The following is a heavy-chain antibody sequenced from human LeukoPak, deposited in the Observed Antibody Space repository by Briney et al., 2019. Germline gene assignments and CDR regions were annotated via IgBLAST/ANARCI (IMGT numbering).Heavy chain of an antibody. D-gene: IGHD2-15*01. CDR2: ISYHGSNK. CDR1: GFTFSSYG. V-gene: IGHV3-30*03. Sequence: PGGSLRLSCAASGFTFSSYGMHWVRQAPGKGLEWVAVISYHGSNKYYADSVKGRFTISRDKSKNTVYLQMNSLRPEDTAVFYCARGGCSGGSCYPTLNYYYYYMDVWGKGTTVTVSS. CDR3: ARGGCSGGSCYPTLNYYYYYMDV. J-gene: IGHJ6*03.